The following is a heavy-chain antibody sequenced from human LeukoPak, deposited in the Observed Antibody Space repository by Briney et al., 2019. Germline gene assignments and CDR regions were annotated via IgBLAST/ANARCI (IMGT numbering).Heavy chain of an antibody. CDR1: GGSISSYY. CDR2: IYTSGST. CDR3: ARDRASGSSNYYYYYYMDV. V-gene: IGHV4-4*07. J-gene: IGHJ6*03. D-gene: IGHD1-26*01. Sequence: PSETLSLTCTVSGGSISSYYWSWIRQPAGKGLEWIGRIYTSGSTNYNPSLKSRVTMSEDTSKNQFSLKLSSVTAADTAVYYCARDRASGSSNYYYYYYMDVWGKGTTVTVSS.